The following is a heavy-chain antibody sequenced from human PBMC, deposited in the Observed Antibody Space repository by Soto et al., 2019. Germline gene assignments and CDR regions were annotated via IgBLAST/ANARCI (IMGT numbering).Heavy chain of an antibody. CDR3: ARSGLLYYYDSSGDAFDI. D-gene: IGHD3-22*01. V-gene: IGHV3-33*01. Sequence: GSLRLSCAASGFTFSSYGMHWVRQAPGKGLEWVAVIWYDGSNKYYADSVKGRFTISRDNSKNTLYLQMNSLRAEDTAVYYCARSGLLYYYDSSGDAFDIWGQGTMVTVSS. J-gene: IGHJ3*02. CDR2: IWYDGSNK. CDR1: GFTFSSYG.